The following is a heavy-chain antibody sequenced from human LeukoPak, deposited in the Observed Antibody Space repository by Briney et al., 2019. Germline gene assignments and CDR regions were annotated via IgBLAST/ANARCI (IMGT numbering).Heavy chain of an antibody. J-gene: IGHJ4*02. CDR2: IYPGDSDT. CDR1: RYSFTNYW. CDR3: ARYIGTTGGYFGY. V-gene: IGHV5-51*01. Sequence: GESLKISCKGSRYSFTNYWIGWVRQMPGKGLEWMGVIYPGDSDTRYSPSFQGQVTISADKSISTAYLQWSSLKASDTAMYYCARYIGTTGGYFGYWGQGTLVTVSS. D-gene: IGHD1-1*01.